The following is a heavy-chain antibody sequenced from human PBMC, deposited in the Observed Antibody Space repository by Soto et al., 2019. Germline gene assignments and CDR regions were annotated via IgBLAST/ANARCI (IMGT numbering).Heavy chain of an antibody. CDR2: MSSSGATI. J-gene: IGHJ6*02. V-gene: IGHV3-11*01. CDR1: GFTFRDYY. CDR3: ARNTVSAAGADYYGLDV. Sequence: GGSLRLSCAGSGFTFRDYYMSWVRLAPGQGLGWVSYMSSSGATIYYADSMKGRFTISRDNAKNSLYLQMNSLRADDTAVYYCARNTVSAAGADYYGLDVWGQGTTVTVSS. D-gene: IGHD6-13*01.